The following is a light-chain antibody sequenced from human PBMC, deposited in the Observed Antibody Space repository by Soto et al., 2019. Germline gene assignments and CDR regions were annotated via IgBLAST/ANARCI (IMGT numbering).Light chain of an antibody. V-gene: IGKV1-27*01. CDR1: QGISNY. CDR2: AAS. J-gene: IGKJ2*01. CDR3: QKYNSAPPYT. Sequence: DIQMTQSPSSLSASVGDRVTITCRASQGISNYLAWYQQKPGKVPKLLIYAASTLQSGVPSRFSGSGSGTAVTLTIISLQPEDVATYYCQKYNSAPPYTFGQGTKLEIK.